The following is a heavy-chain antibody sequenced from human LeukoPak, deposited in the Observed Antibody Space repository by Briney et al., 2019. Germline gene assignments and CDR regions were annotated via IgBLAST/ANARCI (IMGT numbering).Heavy chain of an antibody. J-gene: IGHJ5*02. CDR1: GYSFTSYW. V-gene: IGHV5-51*01. CDR2: IYPGDSDT. Sequence: GESLKISCKGSGYSFTSYWIGWVRQMPGKGLEWMGIIYPGDSDTRYSPSFQGQVTISADKSISTAYLQWSSLKASDTAMYYCARIPYYYGSGSYYNPRYNWFDPWGQGTLVTVSS. D-gene: IGHD3-10*01. CDR3: ARIPYYYGSGSYYNPRYNWFDP.